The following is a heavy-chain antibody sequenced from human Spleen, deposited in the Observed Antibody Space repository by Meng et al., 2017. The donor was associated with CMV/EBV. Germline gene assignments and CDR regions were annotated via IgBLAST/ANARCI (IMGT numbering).Heavy chain of an antibody. Sequence: GGSLRLSCAASGFTFDDYAMHWVRQAPGKGLEWVSGISWNSGSIGYADSVKGRFTISRDNAKNSLYLQMNSLRAEDTALYYCTRSGYYHRDTYYFDYWGQGTLVTVSS. CDR1: GFTFDDYA. CDR2: ISWNSGSI. CDR3: TRSGYYHRDTYYFDY. D-gene: IGHD3-3*01. J-gene: IGHJ4*02. V-gene: IGHV3-9*01.